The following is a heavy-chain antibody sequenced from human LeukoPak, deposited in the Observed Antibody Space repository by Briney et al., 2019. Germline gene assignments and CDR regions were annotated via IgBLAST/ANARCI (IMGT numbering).Heavy chain of an antibody. V-gene: IGHV4-4*07. J-gene: IGHJ6*02. CDR2: FYKGGST. D-gene: IGHD3-3*01. CDR3: ARERYEFWSGHDKGMDV. CDR1: GSSISNLS. Sequence: SETLSLICSVSGSSISNLSCSWIRQPAGKGLEWIGRFYKGGSTKYNFSLKSRVTMSVDTSKNLFSLKLSSVAAAETAVYYCARERYEFWSGHDKGMDVWGQGTTVTVSS.